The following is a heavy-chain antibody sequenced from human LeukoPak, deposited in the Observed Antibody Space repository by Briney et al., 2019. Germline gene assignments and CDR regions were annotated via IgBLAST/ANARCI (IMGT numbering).Heavy chain of an antibody. V-gene: IGHV4-4*07. CDR2: IYTSGST. CDR3: ARTPYDFWSGYYLTIDYFDY. J-gene: IGHJ4*02. CDR1: GGSISSYY. Sequence: PSETLSLTCTVSGGSISSYYWSWIRQPPGKGLEWIGRIYTSGSTNYNPSLKSRVTISVDTSKNQFSLKLSSVTAADTAVYYCARTPYDFWSGYYLTIDYFDYWGQGTLVTVSS. D-gene: IGHD3-3*01.